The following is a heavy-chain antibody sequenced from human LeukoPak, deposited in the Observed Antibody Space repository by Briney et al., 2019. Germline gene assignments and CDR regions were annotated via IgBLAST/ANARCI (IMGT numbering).Heavy chain of an antibody. Sequence: SETLSLTCTVSGGSISTFYWSWIRQPAGKGLEWIGRIDSSGSPNYNPSLNSRVTMSLDTSKNQFSLKLSSVTAADTAVYYCARAPRGLVPDYWGQGTLVTVSS. CDR3: ARAPRGLVPDY. D-gene: IGHD6-19*01. CDR1: GGSISTFY. CDR2: IDSSGSP. J-gene: IGHJ4*02. V-gene: IGHV4-4*07.